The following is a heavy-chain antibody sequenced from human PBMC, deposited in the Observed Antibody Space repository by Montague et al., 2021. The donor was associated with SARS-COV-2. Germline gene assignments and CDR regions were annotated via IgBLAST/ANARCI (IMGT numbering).Heavy chain of an antibody. Sequence: TLSLTCTVSGDSITSGGYFWNWIRQHPGKGLEYIGAISYSGSTYYKPSLTSRVSTSMDTSKNALSLSLHSVTAADTAVYFCAASGRRGYSNPFHHCGRGSLVTVSS. CDR2: ISYSGST. V-gene: IGHV4-31*03. J-gene: IGHJ4*02. CDR1: GDSITSGGYF. CDR3: AASGRRGYSNPFHH. D-gene: IGHD4-11*01.